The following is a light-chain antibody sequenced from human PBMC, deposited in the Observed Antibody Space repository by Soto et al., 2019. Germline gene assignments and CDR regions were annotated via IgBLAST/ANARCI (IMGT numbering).Light chain of an antibody. CDR2: EVS. V-gene: IGLV2-14*01. Sequence: QSALTQPASVSGSPGQSITISCTGTSSDVGGYKYVSWYQQHPDKAPKLIIFEVSNRPSGMSSRFSGSKSGNTASLTISGRQAEDEDDYYCAAYTSSSTSVIFGRGTKLTVL. J-gene: IGLJ2*01. CDR1: SSDVGGYKY. CDR3: AAYTSSSTSVI.